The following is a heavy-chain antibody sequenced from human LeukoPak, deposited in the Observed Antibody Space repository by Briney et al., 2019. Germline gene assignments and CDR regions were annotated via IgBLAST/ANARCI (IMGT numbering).Heavy chain of an antibody. CDR1: GFSWSSYW. CDR2: IKTDGSVK. CDR3: APAP. J-gene: IGHJ5*02. Sequence: GGSLRLSCAASGFSWSSYWINWVRQAPGKGLEWVANIKTDGSVKFSVDSVKGRFTISRDNAKNSVYLQMNSLGVEDTAIYYCAPAPGGQGALVTVSS. V-gene: IGHV3-7*01.